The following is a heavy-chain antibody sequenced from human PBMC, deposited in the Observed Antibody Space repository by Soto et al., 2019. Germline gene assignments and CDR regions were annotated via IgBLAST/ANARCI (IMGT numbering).Heavy chain of an antibody. Sequence: VKVSCKASGYTFTSYAMHWGRRAPGQRLEWMGWINAGNGNTKYSQKFQGRVTITRDTSASTAYMELSSLRSEDTAVYYCARDKRESVGWFDPWGQGTLVTVSS. CDR1: GYTFTSYA. CDR2: INAGNGNT. D-gene: IGHD3-10*01. V-gene: IGHV1-3*01. CDR3: ARDKRESVGWFDP. J-gene: IGHJ5*02.